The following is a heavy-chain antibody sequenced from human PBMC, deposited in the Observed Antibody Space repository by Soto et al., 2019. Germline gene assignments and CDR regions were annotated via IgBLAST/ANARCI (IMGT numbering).Heavy chain of an antibody. CDR3: ARHGSSWGGDWFDP. CDR2: IYSGGST. CDR1: GFTVSSNY. Sequence: EVQLAESGGGLVQPGGSLRLSCAASGFTVSSNYMSWVRQAPGKGLEWVSVIYSGGSTYYADSVKGRFTISRHNSKNTLYLQRNSLRAEDTAVYYWARHGSSWGGDWFDPWGQGTLVTVSS. D-gene: IGHD6-13*01. V-gene: IGHV3-53*04. J-gene: IGHJ5*02.